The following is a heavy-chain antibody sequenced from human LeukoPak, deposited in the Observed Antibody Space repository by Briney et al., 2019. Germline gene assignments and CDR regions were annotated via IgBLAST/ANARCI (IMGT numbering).Heavy chain of an antibody. Sequence: GASVKVSCKASGYTFTSYDINWVRQATGQGLEWMGWMNPNSGNTGYAQKFQGRVTMTRNTSISTAYMELSSLRSEDTAVYYCARALRLAAGTGYYYYYMDVWGKGTTVILSS. CDR3: ARALRLAAGTGYYYYYMDV. D-gene: IGHD6-13*01. V-gene: IGHV1-8*01. CDR2: MNPNSGNT. J-gene: IGHJ6*03. CDR1: GYTFTSYD.